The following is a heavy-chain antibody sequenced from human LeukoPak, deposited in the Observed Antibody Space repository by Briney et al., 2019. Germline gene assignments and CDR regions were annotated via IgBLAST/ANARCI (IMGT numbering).Heavy chain of an antibody. CDR2: INPNSGGT. V-gene: IGHV1-2*02. CDR1: GYTFTGYY. J-gene: IGHJ4*02. Sequence: EASVKVSCKASGYTFTGYYMHWVRQAPGQGLEWMGWINPNSGGTNYAQKFQGRVTMTRDTSISTAYMELSRLRSDDTAVYYCARVPYSSSWYRSPHFDYWGLGTLVTVSS. D-gene: IGHD6-13*01. CDR3: ARVPYSSSWYRSPHFDY.